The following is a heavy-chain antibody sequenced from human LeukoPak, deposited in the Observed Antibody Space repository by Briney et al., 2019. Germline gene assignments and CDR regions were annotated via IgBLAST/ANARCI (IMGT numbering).Heavy chain of an antibody. V-gene: IGHV3-30-3*01. CDR1: GFTFSVYA. CDR2: ISHDGINK. Sequence: GGSLRLSCAASGFTFSVYAMHWVRQAPGKGLEWVAVISHDGINKYYADSVKGRFSISRDNSKKTLYLQVNNLRPENTAVYYCARVENCRVDCLIFDYWGQGTLVTFAS. D-gene: IGHD2-21*02. J-gene: IGHJ4*02. CDR3: ARVENCRVDCLIFDY.